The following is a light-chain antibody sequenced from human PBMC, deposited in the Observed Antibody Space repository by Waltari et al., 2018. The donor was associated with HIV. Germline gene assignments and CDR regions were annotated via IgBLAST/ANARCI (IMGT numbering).Light chain of an antibody. CDR3: ATWDDTGDGPMV. CDR2: SSN. CDR1: ASTIGTNP. V-gene: IGLV1-44*01. J-gene: IGLJ2*01. Sequence: QSVLTQPPSASGTPGQRVTISCSGGASTIGTNPVQWYQHFPGTAPKLLIYSSNQGSAGVPDRFSASKSGTSASLTISGLQSEDEAHYFCATWDDTGDGPMVFGRGTKLTVV.